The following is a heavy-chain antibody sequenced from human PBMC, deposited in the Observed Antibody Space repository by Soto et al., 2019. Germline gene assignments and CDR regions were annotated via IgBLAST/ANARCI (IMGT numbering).Heavy chain of an antibody. CDR2: IHYSGST. CDR3: VRDASRVAETLGFDI. V-gene: IGHV4-31*03. J-gene: IGHJ3*02. CDR1: GVSISSGGYY. Sequence: QVQLQESGPGLVKPSQTLSLTCTVSGVSISSGGYYWSWIRQHPGKGLEWLAYIHYSGSTYYNPSLRSRVSISMDTSKNHFSLRLSSVTAADTAVYYCVRDASRVAETLGFDIWGQGTKLNVSS.